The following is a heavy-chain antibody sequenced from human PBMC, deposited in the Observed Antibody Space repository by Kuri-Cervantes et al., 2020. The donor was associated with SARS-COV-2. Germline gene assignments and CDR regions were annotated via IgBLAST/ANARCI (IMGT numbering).Heavy chain of an antibody. CDR1: GFTFSSYA. CDR2: ISYDGSSK. Sequence: GESLKISCAASGFTFSSYAMHWVRQAPGKGLEWVAVISYDGSSKYYADSVKGRFTISRDNSKNTLYLQMNSLRAEDTAVYYCARDFYGDYVWYFDLWGRGTLVTVSS. V-gene: IGHV3-30-3*01. J-gene: IGHJ2*01. D-gene: IGHD4-17*01. CDR3: ARDFYGDYVWYFDL.